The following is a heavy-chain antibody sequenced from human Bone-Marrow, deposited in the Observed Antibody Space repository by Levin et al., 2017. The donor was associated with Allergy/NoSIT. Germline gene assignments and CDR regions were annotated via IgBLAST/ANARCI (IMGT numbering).Heavy chain of an antibody. CDR3: ARGVTAMSA. J-gene: IGHJ5*02. CDR2: IYYSGST. CDR1: GGSITSNY. Sequence: PSETLSLTCTVSGGSITSNYWSWIRQPPGKGLDSIGYIYYSGSTNYNPSLKSRVTISIDTSKNQFSLRLTSVTAADTAVYYCARGVTAMSAWGQGTLVTVSS. D-gene: IGHD2-21*02. V-gene: IGHV4-59*01.